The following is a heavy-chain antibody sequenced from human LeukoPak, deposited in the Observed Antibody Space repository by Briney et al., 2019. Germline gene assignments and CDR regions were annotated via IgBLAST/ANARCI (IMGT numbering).Heavy chain of an antibody. CDR2: IYYSGST. Sequence: KPSETLSLTCTVSGGSISSSSYYWGWIRQPPGKGLEWIGSIYYSGSTYYNPSLKSRVTISVDTSKNQFSLKLSSVTAADTAVYYCARKELGIIDHWGQGTLVTVSS. CDR3: ARKELGIIDH. V-gene: IGHV4-39*01. J-gene: IGHJ1*01. D-gene: IGHD7-27*01. CDR1: GGSISSSSYY.